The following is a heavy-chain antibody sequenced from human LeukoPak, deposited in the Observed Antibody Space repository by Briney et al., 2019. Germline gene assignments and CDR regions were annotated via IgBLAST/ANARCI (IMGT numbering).Heavy chain of an antibody. CDR2: MNPNSGNT. D-gene: IGHD4-17*01. Sequence: ASVKASCKASGDSFISYEINGVRQATGQGLEWMGWMNPNSGNTGYAQKFQGRVTMTRNTSISTAYMELSSLRSEDTAVYYCASSYGEGAAQDWGQGALVTVSS. CDR1: GDSFISYE. J-gene: IGHJ4*02. V-gene: IGHV1-8*01. CDR3: ASSYGEGAAQD.